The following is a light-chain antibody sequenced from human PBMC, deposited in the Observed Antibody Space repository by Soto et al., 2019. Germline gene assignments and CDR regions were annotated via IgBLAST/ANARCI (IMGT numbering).Light chain of an antibody. Sequence: QSASTQPPSVSAAPGQKIIISCSGSRSNLGTYYVSWYHQLPGTAPKVVIYDNSRRPSGIPDRFSGSKSGTSATLVITGLQTGDEGDYSCGAWDSSLGVYVFGGGTKLTVL. CDR3: GAWDSSLGVYV. V-gene: IGLV1-51*01. CDR1: RSNLGTYY. J-gene: IGLJ2*01. CDR2: DNS.